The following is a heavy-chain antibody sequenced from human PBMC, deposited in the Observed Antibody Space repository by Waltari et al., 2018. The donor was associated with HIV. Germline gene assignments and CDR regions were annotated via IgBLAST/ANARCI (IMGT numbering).Heavy chain of an antibody. J-gene: IGHJ5*02. CDR3: AKESCVDPPCESSDP. D-gene: IGHD2-21*01. CDR2: ASGNGSTT. CDR1: DFTFTDYA. V-gene: IGHV3-23*01. Sequence: EVQLLASGGGLVQPGGSLRLSCAASDFTFTDYAMTWVRQAAGKGREWVSSASGNGSTTYYADSVKGRLTISRDTSKNTLYLQLDSLRGEDTAIYYCAKESCVDPPCESSDPWGQGTLVTVSS.